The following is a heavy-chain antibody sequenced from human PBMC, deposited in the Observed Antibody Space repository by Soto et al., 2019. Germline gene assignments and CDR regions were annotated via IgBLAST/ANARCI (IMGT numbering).Heavy chain of an antibody. J-gene: IGHJ6*02. Sequence: NPGGSLRLSCAASGFAFSDYYISWVRQAPGKGLEWISYISGRGSFTKYAASVRGRFTISRDNAKRSLHLQMNSLRADDTAVYYCARDPFYFGSGTYNTRYYYYPMDVWGQGTTVTVSS. CDR1: GFAFSDYY. CDR2: ISGRGSFT. D-gene: IGHD3-10*01. V-gene: IGHV3-11*06. CDR3: ARDPFYFGSGTYNTRYYYYPMDV.